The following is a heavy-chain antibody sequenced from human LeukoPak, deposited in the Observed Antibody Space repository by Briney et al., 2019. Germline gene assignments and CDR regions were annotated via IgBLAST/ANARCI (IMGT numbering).Heavy chain of an antibody. CDR1: GFTFTNYA. J-gene: IGHJ4*02. CDR2: INQDGSAK. D-gene: IGHD2-15*01. Sequence: GGSLRLSCAASGFTFTNYAMNWVRQAPGKGLEWVAHINQDGSAKYYVDSVKGRFTISRDNAKNSLYLQMNSLRAEDTALYYCATRCGSCSSGDYWGQGTLVTVSS. CDR3: ATRCGSCSSGDY. V-gene: IGHV3-7*05.